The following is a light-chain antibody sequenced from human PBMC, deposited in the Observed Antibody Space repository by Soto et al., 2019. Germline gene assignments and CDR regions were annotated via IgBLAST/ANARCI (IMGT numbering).Light chain of an antibody. J-gene: IGLJ2*01. CDR1: SSDVGGYDF. CDR2: EVS. Sequence: QSVLTQPPSASGSPGQSVTISCTGTSSDVGGYDFVSWYQQHPGKAPKILIYEVSKRASGVPDRFSGSKSGNTASLTVSGLQPDDEADYYCNSYGGNTNVVFGGGTK. CDR3: NSYGGNTNVV. V-gene: IGLV2-8*01.